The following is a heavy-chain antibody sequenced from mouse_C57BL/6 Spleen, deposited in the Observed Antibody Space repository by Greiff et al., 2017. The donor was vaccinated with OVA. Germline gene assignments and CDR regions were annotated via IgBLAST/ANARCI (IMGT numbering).Heavy chain of an antibody. CDR1: GYSFTSYW. CDR3: ARNWDYDAY. D-gene: IGHD2-4*01. Sequence: QVQLQQPGAELVKPGASVKLSCKASGYSFTSYWMHWVKQSPGQGLEWIGMIHPNSGSTNYNEKFTSKATLTVDKSSSTAYMQLSSLTSEDSADYYCARNWDYDAYWGQGTLVTVSA. J-gene: IGHJ3*01. CDR2: IHPNSGST. V-gene: IGHV1-64*01.